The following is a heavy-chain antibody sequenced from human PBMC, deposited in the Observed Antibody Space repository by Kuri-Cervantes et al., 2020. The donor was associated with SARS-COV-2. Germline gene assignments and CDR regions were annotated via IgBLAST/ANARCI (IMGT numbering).Heavy chain of an antibody. CDR3: ARPTVTHYYYYGMDV. D-gene: IGHD4-17*01. V-gene: IGHV1-46*01. J-gene: IGHJ6*02. CDR2: INPSGGST. Sequence: ASVKVSCKASGYTFTSYYMHWVRQAPGQGLEWMGIINPSGGSTSYAQKFQGRVTMTRDTSTSAVYMELSSLRSEDTAVYYCARPTVTHYYYYGMDVWGQGTMVTVSS. CDR1: GYTFTSYY.